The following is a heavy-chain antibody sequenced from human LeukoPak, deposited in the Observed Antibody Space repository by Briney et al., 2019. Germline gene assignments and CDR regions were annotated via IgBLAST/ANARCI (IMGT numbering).Heavy chain of an antibody. J-gene: IGHJ4*02. CDR1: GGTFSSYA. D-gene: IGHD5-12*01. Sequence: GASVKVSCKASGGTFSSYAISWVRQATGQGLEWMGWMNPNSGNTGYAQKFQGRVTMTRNTSISTAYMELSSLRSEDTAVYYCARENARGYSGYPIDYWGQGTLVTVSS. CDR2: MNPNSGNT. V-gene: IGHV1-8*02. CDR3: ARENARGYSGYPIDY.